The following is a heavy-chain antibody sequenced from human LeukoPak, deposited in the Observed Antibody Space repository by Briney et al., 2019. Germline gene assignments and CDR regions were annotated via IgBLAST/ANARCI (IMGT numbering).Heavy chain of an antibody. Sequence: PGGSLRLSCAASGFTLSNYGMHWVRQAPRKGLEWVAFIRYDGRNKYYADSVKGRFTISRDNSRNTLYLQMSSLRAEDTAVYYCARRRWDYCDYPGVHSFDLWGQRTTVTVSS. V-gene: IGHV3-30*02. CDR2: IRYDGRNK. CDR1: GFTLSNYG. D-gene: IGHD4-17*01. CDR3: ARRRWDYCDYPGVHSFDL. J-gene: IGHJ3*01.